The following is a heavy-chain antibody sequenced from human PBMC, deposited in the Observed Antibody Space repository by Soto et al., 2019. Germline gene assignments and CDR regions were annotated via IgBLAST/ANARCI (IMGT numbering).Heavy chain of an antibody. CDR2: IWYDGSNK. D-gene: IGHD3-16*02. Sequence: QVQLVESGGGVVQPGRSLRLSCAASGFTFSSYGMHWVRQAPGKGLEWVAVIWYDGSNKYYADSVKGRFTISRDNSKNTLYLQKNSLRAEDKAGYYCGRDAIPPNTITFGGVNVRKYYFDYWGQGTLVTVSS. CDR1: GFTFSSYG. CDR3: GRDAIPPNTITFGGVNVRKYYFDY. V-gene: IGHV3-33*01. J-gene: IGHJ4*02.